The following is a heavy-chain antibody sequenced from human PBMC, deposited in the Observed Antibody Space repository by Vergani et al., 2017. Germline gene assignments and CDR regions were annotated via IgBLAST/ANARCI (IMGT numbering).Heavy chain of an antibody. Sequence: QVQLQESGPGLVKPSETLSLTCTVSGGSISSSSYYWGWIRQPPGKGLGWIGSIYYSGSTNYNPSLKSRVTISVDTSKNQFSLKLSSVTAADTAVYYCARDSRYPNCYGMDVWGQGTTVTVSS. CDR2: IYYSGST. J-gene: IGHJ6*02. V-gene: IGHV4-39*07. D-gene: IGHD2-15*01. CDR1: GGSISSSSYY. CDR3: ARDSRYPNCYGMDV.